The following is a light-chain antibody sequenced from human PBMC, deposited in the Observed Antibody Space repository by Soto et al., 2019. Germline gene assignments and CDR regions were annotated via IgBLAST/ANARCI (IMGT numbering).Light chain of an antibody. CDR3: TSYTSVTLVV. CDR1: NNDIGGYNS. Sequence: QSALTQPASVSGSPGQSITISCTGSNNDIGGYNSVSWYQQHPDKAPKLLIFGVTNRPSGVSDRFSGSKSGNTASLTISALQAEDEADYYCTSYTSVTLVVFGGGTKLTVL. CDR2: GVT. V-gene: IGLV2-14*01. J-gene: IGLJ2*01.